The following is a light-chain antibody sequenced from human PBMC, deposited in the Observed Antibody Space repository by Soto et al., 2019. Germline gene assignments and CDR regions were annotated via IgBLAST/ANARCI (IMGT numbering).Light chain of an antibody. CDR2: KAS. CDR1: QNINNW. V-gene: IGKV1-5*03. CDR3: QQNYSATWT. J-gene: IGKJ1*01. Sequence: DIQMTQSPSTLSASVGDRVTITCRASQNINNWLAWYQQKPGKAPKLLIYKASTLESGVPSRFSGSGSETDFTLTISSLQPEDFATYSCQQNYSATWTFGQGTKVDIK.